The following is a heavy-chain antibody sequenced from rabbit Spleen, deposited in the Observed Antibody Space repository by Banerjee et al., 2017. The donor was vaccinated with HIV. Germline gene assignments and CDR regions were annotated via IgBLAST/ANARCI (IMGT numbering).Heavy chain of an antibody. CDR1: GFDFSSYG. V-gene: IGHV1S47*01. D-gene: IGHD1-1*01. CDR2: IDPLFGTT. CDR3: VRGASSSGYYSL. J-gene: IGHJ4*01. Sequence: QEQLMESGGGLVQPGGSLKLSCKASGFDFSSYGVSWVRQAPGKGLEWIGYIDPLFGTTYYATWVNGRFSISSHNAQNTLYLQLNSLTAADTATYFCVRGASSSGYYSLWGPGTLVTVS.